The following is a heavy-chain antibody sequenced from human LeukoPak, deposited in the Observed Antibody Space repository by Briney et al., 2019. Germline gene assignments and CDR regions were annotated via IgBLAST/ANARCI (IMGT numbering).Heavy chain of an antibody. J-gene: IGHJ4*02. CDR3: ARAEYLDY. Sequence: PSETLSLTCAVYGGSFSGYYWSWIRQPPGKGLEWIGEINHSGSTNYNPSLKSRVTISVDTSKNQFSLKLSSVTAADTAVYYCARAEYLDYWGQGTLVTVSS. CDR2: INHSGST. CDR1: GGSFSGYY. V-gene: IGHV4-34*01.